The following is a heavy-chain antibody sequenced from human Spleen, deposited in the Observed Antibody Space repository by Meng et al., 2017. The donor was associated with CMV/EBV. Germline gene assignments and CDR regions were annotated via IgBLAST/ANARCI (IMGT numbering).Heavy chain of an antibody. D-gene: IGHD1-14*01. CDR3: AREADDHEGFDI. CDR1: GFTFSSYA. J-gene: IGHJ3*02. CDR2: VSDEGSNK. Sequence: GGSLRLSCTASGFTFSSYAIHWVRQAPGKGLEWVAVVSDEGSNKYYADSVEGRFIISRDNSKNALYLQMNSLKPEDTAMFYCAREADDHEGFDIWGQGTVVTVSS. V-gene: IGHV3-30-3*01.